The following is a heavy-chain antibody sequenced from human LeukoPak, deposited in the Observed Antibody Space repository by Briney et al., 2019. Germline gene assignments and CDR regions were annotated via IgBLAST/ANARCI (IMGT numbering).Heavy chain of an antibody. J-gene: IGHJ6*02. V-gene: IGHV1-18*01. Sequence: ASVKVSCKASGYTFTSYGISWVRQAPGQGLEWMGWISAYNGNTNYAQKLQGRVTMTTDTSTSTAYMELRSLRSDDTAVYYCARGYAQWELLVDYYGMDVWGQGTTVTASS. CDR1: GYTFTSYG. CDR2: ISAYNGNT. CDR3: ARGYAQWELLVDYYGMDV. D-gene: IGHD1-26*01.